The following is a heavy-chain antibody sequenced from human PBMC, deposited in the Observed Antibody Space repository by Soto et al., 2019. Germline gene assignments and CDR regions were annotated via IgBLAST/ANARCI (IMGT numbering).Heavy chain of an antibody. J-gene: IGHJ6*03. Sequence: EVQLVESGGGLVQPGGSLRLSCAASGFTFSSYWMHWVRQAPGKGLVWVSRINSDGSSTSYADSVKGRFTISRDNAKNTLYLQMNSLRAEDTAVYCCARGGDNRDYDFWSGYYRGYYYYMDVWGKGTTVTVSS. CDR2: INSDGSST. CDR3: ARGGDNRDYDFWSGYYRGYYYYMDV. D-gene: IGHD3-3*01. CDR1: GFTFSSYW. V-gene: IGHV3-74*01.